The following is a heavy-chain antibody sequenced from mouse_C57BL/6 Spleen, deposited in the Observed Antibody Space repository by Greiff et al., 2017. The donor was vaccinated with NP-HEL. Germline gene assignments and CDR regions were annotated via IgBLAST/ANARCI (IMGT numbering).Heavy chain of an antibody. J-gene: IGHJ4*01. D-gene: IGHD1-1*01. CDR1: GFTFSSYA. Sequence: EVMLVESGGGLVKPGGSLKLSCAASGFTFSSYAMSWVRQTPEKRLEWVATISDGGSYTYYPDNVKGRFTISRDNAKNNLYLQMSHLKSEDTAMYYCARVYGSSYYAMDYWGQGTSVTVSS. CDR3: ARVYGSSYYAMDY. V-gene: IGHV5-4*03. CDR2: ISDGGSYT.